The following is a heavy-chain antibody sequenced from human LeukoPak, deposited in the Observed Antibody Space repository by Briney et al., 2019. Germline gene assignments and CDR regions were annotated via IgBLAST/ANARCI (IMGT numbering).Heavy chain of an antibody. J-gene: IGHJ4*02. CDR1: GGSISSSTYY. Sequence: SETLSLTCTVSGGSISSSTYYRGWIRQPPGKGLEWIGSIYYSGYTYYNPSLESRVTISVDTSKNQFSLKLSSVTAADTAIYYCAKHYMGSSYNRGLDYWGQGTLVTVSS. CDR3: AKHYMGSSYNRGLDY. V-gene: IGHV4-39*01. D-gene: IGHD3-10*01. CDR2: IYYSGYT.